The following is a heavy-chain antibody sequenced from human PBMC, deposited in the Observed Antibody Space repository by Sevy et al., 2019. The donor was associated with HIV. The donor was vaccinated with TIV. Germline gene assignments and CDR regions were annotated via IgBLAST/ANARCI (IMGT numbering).Heavy chain of an antibody. CDR3: ARDRYYDASGYYYYYYGLDV. CDR2: IYSGGST. D-gene: IGHD3-22*01. Sequence: GGSLRLSCAASTFRVIDNYMSWVRQAPGKGLEWVSTIYSGGSTFYAGSVKGRFTISGDNSKNTLYLQMNSLRAEDTAVYYCARDRYYDASGYYYYYYGLDVWGQGTTVTVSS. CDR1: TFRVIDNY. V-gene: IGHV3-66*01. J-gene: IGHJ6*02.